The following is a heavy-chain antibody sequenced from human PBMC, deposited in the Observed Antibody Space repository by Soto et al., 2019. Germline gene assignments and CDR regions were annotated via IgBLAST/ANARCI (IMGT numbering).Heavy chain of an antibody. J-gene: IGHJ3*01. CDR3: ARDQLYYNYISGRPLNAFDV. CDR2: IGIGSSTK. V-gene: IGHV3-48*01. CDR1: GFTFRNYG. Sequence: PGGALRLSCAASGFTFRNYGMNWVRQAPGKGLEWVSYIGIGSSTKYYADSVKGRFTISRDNAKNSLYLQMNSLRAEDTAVYYCARDQLYYNYISGRPLNAFDVWGQGTMV. D-gene: IGHD3-22*01.